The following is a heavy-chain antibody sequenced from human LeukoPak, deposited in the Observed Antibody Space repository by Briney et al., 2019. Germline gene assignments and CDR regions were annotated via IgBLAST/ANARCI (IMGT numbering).Heavy chain of an antibody. Sequence: ASVKVSCKVSGYTLTELSMHWVRQAPGKGLEWMGGFDPEDGETIYAQKFQGRVTMTEDTSTDTAYMELSSLRSEDPAVYYCATTSSSWHWYFDLWGRGTLVTVSS. CDR2: FDPEDGET. J-gene: IGHJ2*01. V-gene: IGHV1-24*01. D-gene: IGHD6-13*01. CDR3: ATTSSSWHWYFDL. CDR1: GYTLTELS.